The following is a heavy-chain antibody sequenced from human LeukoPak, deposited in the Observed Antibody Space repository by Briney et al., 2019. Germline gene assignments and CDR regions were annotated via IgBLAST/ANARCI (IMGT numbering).Heavy chain of an antibody. J-gene: IGHJ6*03. D-gene: IGHD1-7*01. Sequence: PGGSLRLSCAASGFSISSYEMNWVRQAPGKGLEWVSHISSSGSTIWYADSVKGRFTISRDNAKNPLYLQMNSLRAEDTAVYYCARVELAPYYYYMDVWGKGTTVTVSS. V-gene: IGHV3-48*03. CDR1: GFSISSYE. CDR2: ISSSGSTI. CDR3: ARVELAPYYYYMDV.